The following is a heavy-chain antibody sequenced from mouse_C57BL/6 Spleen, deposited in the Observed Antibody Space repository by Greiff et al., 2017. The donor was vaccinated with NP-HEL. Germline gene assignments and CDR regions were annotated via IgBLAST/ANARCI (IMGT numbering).Heavy chain of an antibody. D-gene: IGHD2-4*01. V-gene: IGHV1-80*01. CDR3: ARDDYDGGNYAMDY. J-gene: IGHJ4*01. CDR1: GYAFSSYW. CDR2: IYPGDGDT. Sequence: VQLQQSGAELVKPGASVKISCKASGYAFSSYWMNWVKQRPGKGLEWIGQIYPGDGDTNYNGKFKGKATLTADKSSSTAYMQLSSLTSEDSAVYFWARDDYDGGNYAMDYWGQGPSVTVSS.